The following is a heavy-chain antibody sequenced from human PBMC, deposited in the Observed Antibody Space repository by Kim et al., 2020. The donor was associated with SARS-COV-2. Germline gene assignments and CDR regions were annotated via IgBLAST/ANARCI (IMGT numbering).Heavy chain of an antibody. CDR2: IWYDGSNK. CDR1: GFTFSSYG. J-gene: IGHJ3*02. D-gene: IGHD1-7*01. CDR3: ARARGWNYEEGAFDI. Sequence: GGSLRLSCAASGFTFSSYGMHWVRQAPGKGLEWVAVIWYDGSNKYYADSVKGRFTISRDNSKNTLYLQMNSLRAEDTAVYYCARARGWNYEEGAFDIWGQGTMVTVSS. V-gene: IGHV3-33*01.